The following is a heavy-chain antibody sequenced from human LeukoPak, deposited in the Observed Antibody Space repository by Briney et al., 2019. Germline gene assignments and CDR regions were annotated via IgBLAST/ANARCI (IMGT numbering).Heavy chain of an antibody. V-gene: IGHV1-46*03. J-gene: IGHJ6*04. CDR2: TNPSGGST. D-gene: IGHD5-18*01. CDR3: AREGDTAMVSRMDV. CDR1: GYTFTSYY. Sequence: ASVKVSCKASGYTFTSYYIHWVRQAPGQGLEWTGITNPSGGSTSYAQKFQGRVTMTRDTSTSTVYMELRSLRSEDTAVYYCAREGDTAMVSRMDVWGKGTTVTVSS.